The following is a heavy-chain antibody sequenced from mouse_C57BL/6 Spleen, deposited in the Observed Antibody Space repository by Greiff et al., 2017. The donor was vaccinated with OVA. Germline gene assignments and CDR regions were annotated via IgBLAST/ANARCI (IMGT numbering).Heavy chain of an antibody. J-gene: IGHJ4*01. D-gene: IGHD1-1*01. V-gene: IGHV1-39*01. CDR1: GYSFTDYN. Sequence: VQLQQSGPELVKPGASVKISCKASGYSFTDYNMNWVKQSNGKSLEWIGVINPNYGTTSYNQKFKGKATLTADQSSSTAYMQLNSLTSEDSAVYDGARAYYGSNPYYARDYWGQGTSVTVSS. CDR3: ARAYYGSNPYYARDY. CDR2: INPNYGTT.